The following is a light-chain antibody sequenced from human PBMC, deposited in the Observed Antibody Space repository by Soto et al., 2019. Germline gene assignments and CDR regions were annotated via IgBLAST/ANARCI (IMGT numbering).Light chain of an antibody. J-gene: IGKJ2*01. CDR1: QSISPF. V-gene: IGKV1-39*01. CDR3: QQSYSTPLP. CDR2: AAS. Sequence: DVQMTQSPSSLSASVGDRVTITCRASQSISPFLNWYQQKPGKAPTLLIYAASSLYSGVPSRFSGSGSGTDFALTISSLQPEDFATCYCQQSYSTPLPFGQGTKLDIK.